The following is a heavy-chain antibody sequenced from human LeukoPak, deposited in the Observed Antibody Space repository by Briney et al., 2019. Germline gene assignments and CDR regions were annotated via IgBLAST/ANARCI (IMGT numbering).Heavy chain of an antibody. CDR1: GGSISSNTYY. V-gene: IGHV4-39*01. Sequence: SETLSLTCTVSGGSISSNTYYWGWIRQPPGKGLEWIGNIYYSGSTYYNPSLKSRVTISVDSSKNQFSLKLRSVTAADTAVYYCARIYDSSGYYPHFDYRGQGTLVTVSS. CDR3: ARIYDSSGYYPHFDY. D-gene: IGHD3-22*01. CDR2: IYYSGST. J-gene: IGHJ4*02.